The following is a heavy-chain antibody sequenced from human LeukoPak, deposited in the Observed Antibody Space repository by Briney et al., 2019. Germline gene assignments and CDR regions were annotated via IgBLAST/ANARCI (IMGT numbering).Heavy chain of an antibody. CDR1: GGTFSSYA. CDR2: INPSGGSP. D-gene: IGHD6-13*01. CDR3: ARDFRIAAAANNWFDP. J-gene: IGHJ5*02. Sequence: ASVKVSCKASGGTFSSYAISWVRQAPGQGLEWMGIINPSGGSPIYAQKFQGRVTMTRDTSTSTVYMEVSSLRSEDTAVYYCARDFRIAAAANNWFDPWGQGTLVTVSS. V-gene: IGHV1-46*01.